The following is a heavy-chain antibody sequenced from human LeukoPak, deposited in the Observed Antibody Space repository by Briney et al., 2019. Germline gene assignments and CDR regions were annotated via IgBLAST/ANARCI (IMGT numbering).Heavy chain of an antibody. Sequence: PSETLSLTCTVSGGSISTYYWSWIRQPPGKGLEWIGNIYDRGSTKCNPSLKSRVTISVETSKNQFSLRLGSVTAADTAVYYCARTGSTVTMLYPFDHWGQGTLVTVSS. D-gene: IGHD4-17*01. CDR2: IYDRGST. CDR3: ARTGSTVTMLYPFDH. J-gene: IGHJ4*02. V-gene: IGHV4-59*01. CDR1: GGSISTYY.